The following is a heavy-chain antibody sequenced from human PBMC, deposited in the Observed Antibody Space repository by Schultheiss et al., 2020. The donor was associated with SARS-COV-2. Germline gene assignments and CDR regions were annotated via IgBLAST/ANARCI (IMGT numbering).Heavy chain of an antibody. J-gene: IGHJ4*02. CDR1: GYTFTGYY. CDR2: INPNSGGT. Sequence: ASVKVSCKASGYTFTGYYMHWVRQAPGQGLEWMGWINPNSGGTNYAQKLQGRVTMTTDTSTSTAYMELRSLTSDDTSTYYCARAPIVGGFRPGPPDFWGPGTLVTVSS. CDR3: ARAPIVGGFRPGPPDF. D-gene: IGHD1-26*01. V-gene: IGHV1-2*02.